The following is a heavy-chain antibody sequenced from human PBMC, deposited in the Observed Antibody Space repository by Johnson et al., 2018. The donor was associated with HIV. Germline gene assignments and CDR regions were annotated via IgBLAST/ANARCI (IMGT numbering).Heavy chain of an antibody. CDR2: IWYDGSNK. CDR1: GFTFSTYG. Sequence: QVLLVESGGGVVQPGRSLRLSCAVSGFTFSTYGMHWVRQGPGKGLEWVAVIWYDGSNKYYAVSVKGRFTISRGNAKNSLHLQMNSLRAEDTAVYYCAKEFIAHDLPAGALDIWGQGTMVTVSS. D-gene: IGHD6-13*01. CDR3: AKEFIAHDLPAGALDI. V-gene: IGHV3-33*06. J-gene: IGHJ3*02.